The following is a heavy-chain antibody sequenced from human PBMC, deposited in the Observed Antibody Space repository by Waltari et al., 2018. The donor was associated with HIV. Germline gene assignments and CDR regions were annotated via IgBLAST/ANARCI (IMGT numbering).Heavy chain of an antibody. CDR3: ARALSTTWHNLDY. CDR1: EYTFTTYH. D-gene: IGHD2-2*01. CDR2: NNPDNGDT. J-gene: IGHJ4*02. Sequence: QVQLIQSGAEMKKPGASMKVSCKASEYTFTTYHIHWVRRAPGGGLEWMGWNNPDNGDTQYAQKVQGWVSMTRDTSINTAYMNLTRLRSEDSAVYYCARALSTTWHNLDYWGQGTLVTVSS. V-gene: IGHV1-2*04.